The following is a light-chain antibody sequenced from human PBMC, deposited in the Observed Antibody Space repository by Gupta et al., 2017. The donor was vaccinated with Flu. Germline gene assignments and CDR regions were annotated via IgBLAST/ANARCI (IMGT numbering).Light chain of an antibody. Sequence: SPGKTASITCSGDRLEDKYGSWHQQKPGQTPVLVMYQDCRRATGFPVRFSDSYSENTATLTIGGAQTLDEDDYYYQTWDSTTWVFGGGTKLTVL. CDR2: QDC. J-gene: IGLJ3*02. V-gene: IGLV3-1*01. CDR3: QTWDSTTWV. CDR1: RLEDKY.